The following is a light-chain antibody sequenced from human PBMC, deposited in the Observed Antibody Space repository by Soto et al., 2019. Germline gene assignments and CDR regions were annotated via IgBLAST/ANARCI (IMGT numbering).Light chain of an antibody. V-gene: IGKV1-39*01. Sequence: DIQMTQSPSSLSASVGDGVTITCRASQTISSYLNWYHQTPGKAPKLLVFATSTLHNGVPSRFSGSRSGTDFSLTITSLQPEDFATYYCQQSYSSPYTFGQGTKLEIK. CDR1: QTISSY. J-gene: IGKJ2*01. CDR2: ATS. CDR3: QQSYSSPYT.